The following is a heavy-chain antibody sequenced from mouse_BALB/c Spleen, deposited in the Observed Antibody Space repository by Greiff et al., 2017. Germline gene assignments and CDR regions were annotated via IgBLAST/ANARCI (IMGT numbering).Heavy chain of an antibody. CDR3: ARHTQQSGSPDGLDY. CDR2: ISSGGSYT. V-gene: IGHV5-9-3*01. CDR1: GFSFSSYA. D-gene: IGHD1-3*01. Sequence: EVKLMESGGGLVKPGGSLKLSCAASGFSFSSYAMSWVRQSPEKRLEWVAEISSGGSYTYYPDSVKGRFTISRENAKNTLYLQMSSLRSEDTAMYYWARHTQQSGSPDGLDYWGQGTSVTVSS. J-gene: IGHJ4*01.